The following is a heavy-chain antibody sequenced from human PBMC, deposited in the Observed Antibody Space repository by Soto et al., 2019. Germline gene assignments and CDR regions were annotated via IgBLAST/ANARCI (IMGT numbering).Heavy chain of an antibody. Sequence: PSETLSLTCAVSGGSISSSNRWSWVRQAPGKVLEWIGEIYHSGSTNYNPALKSRLTLSVDKPKNQFSLKLSSVTAADTAVYYCARDLPPGSVAIAVAGDTHYAFDIWGQGRMVT. CDR3: ARDLPPGSVAIAVAGDTHYAFDI. CDR1: GGSISSSNR. V-gene: IGHV4-4*02. CDR2: IYHSGST. D-gene: IGHD6-19*01. J-gene: IGHJ3*02.